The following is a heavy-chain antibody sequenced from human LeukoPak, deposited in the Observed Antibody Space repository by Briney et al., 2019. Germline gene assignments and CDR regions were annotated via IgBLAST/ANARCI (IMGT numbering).Heavy chain of an antibody. D-gene: IGHD1-26*01. V-gene: IGHV3-30-3*01. Sequence: PGRSLRLSCAASGFTFSSYAMHWVRQAPGKGLEWVAVISYDGSNKYYAGSVKGRFTISRDNSKNTLYLQMNSLRAEDTAVYYCARDPSGSYDGYFDYWGQGTLVTVSS. CDR2: ISYDGSNK. CDR1: GFTFSSYA. J-gene: IGHJ4*02. CDR3: ARDPSGSYDGYFDY.